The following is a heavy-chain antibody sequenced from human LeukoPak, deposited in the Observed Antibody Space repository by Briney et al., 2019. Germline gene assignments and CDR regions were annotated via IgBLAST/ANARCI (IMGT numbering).Heavy chain of an antibody. CDR1: GGSIISNY. CDR3: ARLKFYDSTGYSPGYYMDV. Sequence: SETLSLTCTVSGGSIISNYWSWIRQSAGTGLEWIGRIYSSGITDYNPSLKSRVTMSLDTSRKQFSLRLTSVTAADTAVYYCARLKFYDSTGYSPGYYMDVWGKGTTVSVFS. V-gene: IGHV4-4*07. D-gene: IGHD3-22*01. J-gene: IGHJ6*03. CDR2: IYSSGIT.